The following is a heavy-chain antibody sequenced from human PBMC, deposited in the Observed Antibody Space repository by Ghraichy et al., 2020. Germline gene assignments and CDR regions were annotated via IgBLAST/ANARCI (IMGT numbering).Heavy chain of an antibody. CDR3: ATDWITMVRGVSYGMDV. V-gene: IGHV1-24*01. CDR1: GYTLTELS. J-gene: IGHJ6*02. CDR2: FDPEDGET. D-gene: IGHD3-10*01. Sequence: ASVKVSCKVSGYTLTELSMHWVRQAPGKGLEWMGGFDPEDGETIYAQKFQGRVTMTEDTSTDTAYMELSSLRSEDTAVYYCATDWITMVRGVSYGMDVWGQGTTVTVSS.